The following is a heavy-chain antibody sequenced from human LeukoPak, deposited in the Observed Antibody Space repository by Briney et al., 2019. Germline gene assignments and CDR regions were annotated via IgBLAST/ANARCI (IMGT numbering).Heavy chain of an antibody. D-gene: IGHD4-23*01. J-gene: IGHJ4*02. CDR2: IYTSGST. CDR3: AGPDHDYGGNSFDY. V-gene: IGHV4-4*07. Sequence: SETLSLTCTVSGGSISSYYWSWIRQPAGKGLEWIGRIYTSGSTNYNPSLKSRVTISVDTSKNQFSLKLSSVTAADTAVYYCAGPDHDYGGNSFDYWGQGTLVTVSS. CDR1: GGSISSYY.